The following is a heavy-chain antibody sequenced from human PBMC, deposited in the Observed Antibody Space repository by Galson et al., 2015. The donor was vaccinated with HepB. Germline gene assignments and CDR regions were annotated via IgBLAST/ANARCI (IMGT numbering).Heavy chain of an antibody. J-gene: IGHJ4*02. Sequence: SETLSLTCAVSGDSINNDRWWSWVRQPPGEGLEWIGEAYHSGGTNYRPSLKSRVTISVDKSKNQFSLKLTSVTAADTAVYYCARAKEGRGYFDYWGQGTLVTVSS. V-gene: IGHV4-4*02. D-gene: IGHD3-10*01. CDR1: GDSINNDRW. CDR3: ARAKEGRGYFDY. CDR2: AYHSGGT.